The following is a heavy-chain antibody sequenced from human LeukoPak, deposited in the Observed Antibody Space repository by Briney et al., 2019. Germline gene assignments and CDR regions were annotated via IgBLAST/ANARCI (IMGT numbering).Heavy chain of an antibody. D-gene: IGHD2-15*01. CDR1: GYTFTSYY. Sequence: GASVKVSCKASGYTFTSYYMHWVRQAPGQGLEWMGIINPSGGSTSYAQKFQGRVTMTRDTSTSTVYMELSSLRSEDTAVYYCARDATPYTIISGVYFDYWGQGTLVTVSS. V-gene: IGHV1-46*01. CDR3: ARDATPYTIISGVYFDY. CDR2: INPSGGST. J-gene: IGHJ4*02.